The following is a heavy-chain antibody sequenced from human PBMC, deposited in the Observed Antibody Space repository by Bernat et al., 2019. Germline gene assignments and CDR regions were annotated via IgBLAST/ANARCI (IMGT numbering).Heavy chain of an antibody. CDR1: GGSISSYY. CDR2: IYYSGST. Sequence: QVQLQESGPGLVKPSETLSLTCTVSGGSISSYYWSWIRQPPGKGLEWIGYIYYSGSTNYNPSLKSRVTISVDTSKNQFSLKLSSVTAADTAVYYCARVDTHYYYGMDVWGQGTTVTVSS. D-gene: IGHD5-18*01. V-gene: IGHV4-59*01. J-gene: IGHJ6*02. CDR3: ARVDTHYYYGMDV.